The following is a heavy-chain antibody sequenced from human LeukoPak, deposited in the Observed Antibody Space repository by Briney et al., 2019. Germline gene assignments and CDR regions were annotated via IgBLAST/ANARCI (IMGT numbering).Heavy chain of an antibody. V-gene: IGHV1-18*01. CDR1: GYTFTSYG. CDR2: ISAYNGNT. CDR3: AREYAGYYGSGSYQQHIDP. J-gene: IGHJ5*02. Sequence: ASVKVSCKASGYTFTSYGISWVRQAPGQGLEWMGWISAYNGNTNYAQKLQGRVTMTTDTSTSTAYMELRSLRSDDTAVHYCAREYAGYYGSGSYQQHIDPWGQGTLVTVSS. D-gene: IGHD3-10*01.